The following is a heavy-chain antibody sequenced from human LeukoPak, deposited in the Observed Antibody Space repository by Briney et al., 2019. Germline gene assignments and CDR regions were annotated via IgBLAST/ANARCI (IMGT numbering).Heavy chain of an antibody. V-gene: IGHV3-23*01. CDR3: ARPLGEILRFSSRRSYAFDI. CDR2: ISGSGHNT. J-gene: IGHJ3*02. D-gene: IGHD3-3*01. CDR1: GFTFSSYA. Sequence: GGSLRLSCAASGFTFSSYAMSWVRQAPGKGLEWVSAISGSGHNTYYADSVKGRFTISRDDSKNTLYLQMNSLRAEDTAVYYCARPLGEILRFSSRRSYAFDIWGQGTMVTVSS.